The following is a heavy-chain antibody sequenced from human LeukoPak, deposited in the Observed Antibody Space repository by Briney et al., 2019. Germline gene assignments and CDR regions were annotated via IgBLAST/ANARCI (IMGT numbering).Heavy chain of an antibody. J-gene: IGHJ4*02. Sequence: GGSLRLSCAASGFTFSSYVMNWVRQAPGMGLEWVSGISGSGGSTHYADSVKGRFTISRDNSKNTLYLQMNSLRAEDTAVYYCATTGESSGYYQRFDCWGQGTLVTVSS. CDR2: ISGSGGST. D-gene: IGHD3-22*01. CDR3: ATTGESSGYYQRFDC. V-gene: IGHV3-23*01. CDR1: GFTFSSYV.